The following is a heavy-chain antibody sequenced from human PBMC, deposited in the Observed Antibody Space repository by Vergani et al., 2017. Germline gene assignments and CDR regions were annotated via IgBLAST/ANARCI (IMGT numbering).Heavy chain of an antibody. D-gene: IGHD6-19*01. V-gene: IGHV4-61*02. J-gene: IGHJ3*02. CDR3: ARGVAVAGMGGDAFDI. CDR2: IYTSGST. CDR1: GGSISSGSYY. Sequence: QVQLQESGPGLVKPSQTLSLTCTVSGGSISSGSYYWSWIRQPAWKGLEWIGRIYTSGSTNYNPSLKSRVTISVDTSKNHFSLKLSSVTAADTAVYYCARGVAVAGMGGDAFDIWGQGTMVTVSS.